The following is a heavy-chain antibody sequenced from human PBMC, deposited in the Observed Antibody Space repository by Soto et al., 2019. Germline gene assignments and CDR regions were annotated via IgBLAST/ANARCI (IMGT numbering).Heavy chain of an antibody. V-gene: IGHV1-69*08. CDR2: IIPILGIA. CDR1: GGTFSSYT. D-gene: IGHD4-17*01. CDR3: ARDRGDYGDFN. J-gene: IGHJ4*02. Sequence: QVQLVQSGAEVKKPGSSVKVSCKASGGTFSSYTIYWVRQAPGQGLEWMGRIIPILGIANYAQKFQGRVTITADKSTSTAYMELRSLRSEDTAVYCCARDRGDYGDFNWGQGTLVTVSS.